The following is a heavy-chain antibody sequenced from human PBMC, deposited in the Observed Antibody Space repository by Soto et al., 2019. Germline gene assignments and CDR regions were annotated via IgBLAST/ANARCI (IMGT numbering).Heavy chain of an antibody. D-gene: IGHD3-10*01. J-gene: IGHJ4*02. CDR2: IYWDGDK. CDR3: AHTIYYYGSGTYPFDY. CDR1: GFSLSTSGVI. Sequence: ESGPTLVNPTQTLTLTCTFSGFSLSTSGVIVGWIRQPPGKALEWLALIYWDGDKRYSPSLKNRLTVTKDTSKNQVVLTLTNVDPVDTATYYCAHTIYYYGSGTYPFDYWGQGTLVTVSS. V-gene: IGHV2-5*02.